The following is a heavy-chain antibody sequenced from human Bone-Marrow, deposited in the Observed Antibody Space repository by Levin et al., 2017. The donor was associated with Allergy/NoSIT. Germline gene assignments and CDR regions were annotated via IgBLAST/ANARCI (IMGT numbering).Heavy chain of an antibody. J-gene: IGHJ6*02. CDR1: GYTFTGYY. V-gene: IGHV1-2*06. CDR3: AGDPRAILPPTSDYDDGMDV. CDR2: INPNSGGT. Sequence: ASVKVSCKASGYTFTGYYMHWVRQAAGQGREGMGRINPNSGGTNYAQKFQGRVTMTRDTSISTAYMELSRLRSDDTAVYYCAGDPRAILPPTSDYDDGMDVWGQGTTVTVSS. D-gene: IGHD3-3*02.